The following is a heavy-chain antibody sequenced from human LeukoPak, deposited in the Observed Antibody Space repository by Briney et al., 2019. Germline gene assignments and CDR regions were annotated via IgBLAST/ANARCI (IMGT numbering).Heavy chain of an antibody. D-gene: IGHD6-13*01. V-gene: IGHV4-59*01. CDR2: IDNSGIT. CDR1: GGSISSYY. CDR3: ARASGSIWYSDY. Sequence: SETPSLTCTVSGGSISSYYWSWIRQSPGKGLEWLGYIDNSGITKYNPSLKSRVTISVDTSKNQFSLKLSSETAADTAVYYCARASGSIWYSDYWGQGTLVTVSS. J-gene: IGHJ4*02.